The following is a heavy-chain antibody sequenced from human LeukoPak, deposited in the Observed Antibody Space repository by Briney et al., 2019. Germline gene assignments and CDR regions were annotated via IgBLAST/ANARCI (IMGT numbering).Heavy chain of an antibody. CDR3: ARGVRGYYYYMDV. D-gene: IGHD3-10*01. V-gene: IGHV4-39*07. Sequence: SETLSLTCTVSGGSISSSSYYWGWIRQPPGKGLEWIGSIYYSGSTYYNPSLKSRVTISVDTSKNQFSLKLSSVTAADTAVYYCARGVRGYYYYMDVWGKGTAVTASS. CDR1: GGSISSSSYY. CDR2: IYYSGST. J-gene: IGHJ6*03.